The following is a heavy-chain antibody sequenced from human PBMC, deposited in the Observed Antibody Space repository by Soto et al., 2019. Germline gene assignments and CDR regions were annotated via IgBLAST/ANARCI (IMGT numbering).Heavy chain of an antibody. CDR3: ARIFDYYGMDV. CDR1: GYSIASGYY. Sequence: SETLSLTCAVSGYSIASGYYWAWIRQSPGKGLEWIGSIYHAGSVYYNPSLNSRVAVSLDTSKNHFSLKLTSVTAADTAVYYCARIFDYYGMDVWGQGTTVTVSS. V-gene: IGHV4-38-2*01. CDR2: IYHAGSV. J-gene: IGHJ6*02.